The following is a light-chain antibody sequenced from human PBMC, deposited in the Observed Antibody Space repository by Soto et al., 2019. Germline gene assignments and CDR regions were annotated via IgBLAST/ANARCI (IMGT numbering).Light chain of an antibody. J-gene: IGLJ2*01. CDR2: EGS. CDR3: CSYAGSSRV. CDR1: XSDVVSYHL. Sequence: QSALTQPASVSGSPXQSXTXXCTGTXSDVVSYHLVSWYQQHPGKAPKLMIYEGSKRPSGVSNRFSGSKSGNTASLTISGLQAEDEADYYCCSYAGSSRVFGGGTKLTVL. V-gene: IGLV2-23*01.